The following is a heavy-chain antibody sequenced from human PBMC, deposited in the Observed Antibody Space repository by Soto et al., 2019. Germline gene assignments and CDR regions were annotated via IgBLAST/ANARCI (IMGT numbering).Heavy chain of an antibody. D-gene: IGHD3-3*01. CDR2: VSGRGGDT. CDR3: AKDPIYDFWSGFSAVYFDY. Sequence: EVHLLQSGGGLVQPGGSLRLSCAASGFSFSSFALSWVRQSPGKGLEWVAAVSGRGGDTYYANSVKGRFTISRDNSQNTLFLQMNSLRAEDSGIYYCAKDPIYDFWSGFSAVYFDYWGQGTLVTVSS. V-gene: IGHV3-23*01. J-gene: IGHJ4*02. CDR1: GFSFSSFA.